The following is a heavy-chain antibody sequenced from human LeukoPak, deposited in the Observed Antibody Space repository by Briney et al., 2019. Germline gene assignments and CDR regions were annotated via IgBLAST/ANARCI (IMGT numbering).Heavy chain of an antibody. CDR3: ARDAMRFTRGGDYYYYGMDV. CDR1: GGSISSSNYY. V-gene: IGHV4-61*01. D-gene: IGHD2-2*01. J-gene: IGHJ6*02. CDR2: IYYSGST. Sequence: PSETLSLTCTVSGGSISSSNYYWGWIRQPPGKGLEWIGYIYYSGSTNYNPSLKSRVTISVDTSKNQFSLKLSSVTAADTAVYYCARDAMRFTRGGDYYYYGMDVWGQGTTVTVSS.